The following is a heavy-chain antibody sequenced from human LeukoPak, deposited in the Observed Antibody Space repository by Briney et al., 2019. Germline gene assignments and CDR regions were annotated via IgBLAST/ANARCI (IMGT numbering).Heavy chain of an antibody. CDR2: IRYDGSNK. Sequence: GGSLRLSCAASGFTFSSYGMHWVRQAPGKGLEWVAFIRYDGSNKYYADSVKGRFTISRDNSKNTLYLQMNSLRAEDTAVYYCAKAEGQYLNYYYYMDVWGKGTTVTVSS. D-gene: IGHD2-2*01. J-gene: IGHJ6*03. V-gene: IGHV3-30*02. CDR3: AKAEGQYLNYYYYMDV. CDR1: GFTFSSYG.